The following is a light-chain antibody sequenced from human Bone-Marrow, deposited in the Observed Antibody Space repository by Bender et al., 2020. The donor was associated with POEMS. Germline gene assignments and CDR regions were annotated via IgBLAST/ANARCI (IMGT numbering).Light chain of an antibody. J-gene: IGLJ2*01. CDR2: DVS. V-gene: IGLV2-14*01. CDR3: SSYTGSGTLV. Sequence: QSALTQPASVSESPGQSITMSCTGTSSDVGGYKYVSWYQQDPGQAPKLMVYDVSNRPSGVSSRFSGPKSGNTASLTISWLQAEDEADYYCSSYTGSGTLVFGGGTKLTVL. CDR1: SSDVGGYKY.